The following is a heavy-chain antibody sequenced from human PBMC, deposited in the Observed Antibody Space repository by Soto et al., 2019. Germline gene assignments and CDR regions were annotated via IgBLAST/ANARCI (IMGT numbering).Heavy chain of an antibody. CDR2: IYPGDSDT. CDR1: GYSFTSYW. D-gene: IGHD6-13*01. CDR3: ARHHGSPGSYFGLDV. V-gene: IGHV5-51*01. Sequence: GESLKIPCKGSGYSFTSYWINWVRQMPGKGLEWMGIIYPGDSDTRYSPSFQGQVTISADKSIDTAYLQWRSLKASDTAVYYCARHHGSPGSYFGLDVWGQGTTVTVSS. J-gene: IGHJ6*02.